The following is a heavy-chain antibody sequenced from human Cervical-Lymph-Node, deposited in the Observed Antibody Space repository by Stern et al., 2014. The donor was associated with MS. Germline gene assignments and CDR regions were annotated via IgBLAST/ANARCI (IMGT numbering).Heavy chain of an antibody. CDR3: ARRGQYGSYPLYYYYGMDV. D-gene: IGHD3-10*01. J-gene: IGHJ6*02. Sequence: AQLLESGPGLVKPSETLSLTCTVSGGSITSYYWSWIRQPPGKGLEWIGHVYYSGSTNYNPSLKSRVTISVDTSKNQLSLKLRSVTAADTAVYYCARRGQYGSYPLYYYYGMDVWGQGTTVTVSS. V-gene: IGHV4-59*01. CDR1: GGSITSYY. CDR2: VYYSGST.